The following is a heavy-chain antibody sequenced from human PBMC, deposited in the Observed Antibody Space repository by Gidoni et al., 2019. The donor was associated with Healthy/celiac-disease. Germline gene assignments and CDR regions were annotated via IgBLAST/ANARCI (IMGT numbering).Heavy chain of an antibody. CDR1: GGSISSYY. V-gene: IGHV4-59*08. Sequence: QVQLQESGPGLAKPSETLSLTCTVAGGSISSYYCSWIRQPPGKGLEWIGYIYYSGSTNYNPSLKSRVTISVDTSKTQFSLKLSSVTAADTAVYYCARHVYCSGGSCYSGYYYGMDVWGQGTTVSVSS. J-gene: IGHJ6*02. CDR3: ARHVYCSGGSCYSGYYYGMDV. CDR2: IYYSGST. D-gene: IGHD2-15*01.